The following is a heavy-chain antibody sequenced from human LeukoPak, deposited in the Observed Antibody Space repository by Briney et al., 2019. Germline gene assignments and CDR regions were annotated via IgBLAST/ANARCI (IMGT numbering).Heavy chain of an antibody. CDR3: ARDNREVRGGDCFDV. V-gene: IGHV1-2*02. CDR1: GYTFTDYY. D-gene: IGHD2-21*02. Sequence: ASVKVSCKASGYTFTDYYMHWVRQAPGQGFEWMGWINPKSGGTSYAQNFQGRVTMTRDTSITTAYMELSRLRSDDTAVYYCARDNREVRGGDCFDVWGKGTTVTVSS. CDR2: INPKSGGT. J-gene: IGHJ6*04.